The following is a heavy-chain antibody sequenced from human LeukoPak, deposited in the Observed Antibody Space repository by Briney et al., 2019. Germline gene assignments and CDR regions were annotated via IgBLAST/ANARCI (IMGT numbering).Heavy chain of an antibody. CDR2: INGKGRRT. J-gene: IGHJ4*02. V-gene: IGHV3-20*01. D-gene: IGHD3-9*01. Sequence: GGSLRLSCTASGFTFDDYAMNWVRQAPGRGLEWVAGINGKGRRTAYVESVKGRFTISRDNTKNSLSLQMNSLRAGDTALYHCARDHYDIFTGYYNFEYWGQGTLVTVSS. CDR1: GFTFDDYA. CDR3: ARDHYDIFTGYYNFEY.